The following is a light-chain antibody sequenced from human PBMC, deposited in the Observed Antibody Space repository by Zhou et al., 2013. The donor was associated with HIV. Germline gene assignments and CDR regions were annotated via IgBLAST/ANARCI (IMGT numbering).Light chain of an antibody. CDR2: VAS. CDR3: LQHSGYPFT. Sequence: DIQMTQSPSAMSAAVGDRVTITCRASLDIGNYLAWFQQKAGKVPKRLIYVASNLESGVPSRFSGSGSGTEFTLTISGLQPEDVATYYCLQHSGYPFTFGPWDQSGYQ. J-gene: IGKJ3*01. V-gene: IGKV1-17*03. CDR1: LDIGNY.